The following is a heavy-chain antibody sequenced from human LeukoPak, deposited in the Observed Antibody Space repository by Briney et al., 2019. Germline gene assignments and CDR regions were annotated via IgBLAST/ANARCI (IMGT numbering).Heavy chain of an antibody. J-gene: IGHJ3*02. CDR3: AREPDYYDNSGYFIAFDI. V-gene: IGHV4-39*07. CDR1: GSSIRSSDYY. D-gene: IGHD3-22*01. Sequence: SETLSLTCTVSGSSIRSSDYYWGWIRQAPRKWLEWIGNIYSSGRTNNNPSINSRVTMSIDTSKNQVYLRLGSVTAADTAVYYCAREPDYYDNSGYFIAFDIWGQGTMVTVSS. CDR2: IYSSGRT.